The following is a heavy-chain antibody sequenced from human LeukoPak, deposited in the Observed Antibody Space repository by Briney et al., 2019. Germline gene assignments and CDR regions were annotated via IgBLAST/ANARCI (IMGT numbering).Heavy chain of an antibody. V-gene: IGHV3-7*01. D-gene: IGHD2-2*01. CDR2: MKQDGSEK. CDR1: GFTFSSYW. J-gene: IGHJ4*02. CDR3: ARRRSRCSSTSCSSTFDY. Sequence: GGSLRLSCAASGFTFSSYWMSWVRQAPGKGLEWVANMKQDGSEKYYVDSVKGRFTISRDNAKNSLYLQMNSLRAEDTAVYYCARRRSRCSSTSCSSTFDYWGQGTLVTVSA.